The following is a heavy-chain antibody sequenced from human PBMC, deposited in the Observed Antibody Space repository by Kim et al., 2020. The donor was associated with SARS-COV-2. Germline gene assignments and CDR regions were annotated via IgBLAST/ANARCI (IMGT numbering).Heavy chain of an antibody. CDR3: ARGGCSSTSCHRYYYYGMDV. V-gene: IGHV3-53*01. Sequence: RFTISRDNSKNTLYLQMNSLRAEDTAVYYCARGGCSSTSCHRYYYYGMDVWGQGTTVTVSS. J-gene: IGHJ6*02. D-gene: IGHD2-2*01.